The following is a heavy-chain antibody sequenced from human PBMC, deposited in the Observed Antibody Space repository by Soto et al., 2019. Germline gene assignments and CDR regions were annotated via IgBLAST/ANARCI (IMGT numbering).Heavy chain of an antibody. D-gene: IGHD3-3*02. CDR3: GKGSPVGVVFHFFFDY. V-gene: IGHV3-23*01. Sequence: EVQLLESGGGLVQPGGSLRLSCAASGFTFSNYGMSWVRQAPGKGLEWVSAISGSGADTNYADSVKGRFTISRDNSKITLFRKMNSLRAEDRAVYYCGKGSPVGVVFHFFFDYWGQGTLVTVSS. CDR2: ISGSGADT. J-gene: IGHJ4*02. CDR1: GFTFSNYG.